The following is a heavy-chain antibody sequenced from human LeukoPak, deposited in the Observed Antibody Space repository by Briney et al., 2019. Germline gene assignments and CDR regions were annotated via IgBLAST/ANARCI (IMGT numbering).Heavy chain of an antibody. Sequence: GGSLRLSCAASGFTLSNYNMNWVRQAPGKGLEWVSSISSSSSYIYYADSVKGRFTISRDNAKNSLYLQMNSLRAEDTAVYYCARAAENYGGRFDSWGQGTLVTVSS. V-gene: IGHV3-21*01. D-gene: IGHD3-16*01. CDR3: ARAAENYGGRFDS. CDR2: ISSSSSYI. CDR1: GFTLSNYN. J-gene: IGHJ4*02.